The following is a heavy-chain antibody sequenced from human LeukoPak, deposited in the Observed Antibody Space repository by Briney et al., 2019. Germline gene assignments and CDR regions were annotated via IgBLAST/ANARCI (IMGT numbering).Heavy chain of an antibody. J-gene: IGHJ4*02. CDR1: GGSVSSGTYY. Sequence: PSQTLSLTCTVSGGSVSSGTYYWSWIRQPPGEGLEWIGYIYHSGSTYYNPSLKSRVTISVDRSKNQFSLNLSSVTAADTAVYYCARGRGSSWYYFDYWGQGTLVTVSS. D-gene: IGHD6-13*01. CDR3: ARGRGSSWYYFDY. V-gene: IGHV4-30-2*01. CDR2: IYHSGST.